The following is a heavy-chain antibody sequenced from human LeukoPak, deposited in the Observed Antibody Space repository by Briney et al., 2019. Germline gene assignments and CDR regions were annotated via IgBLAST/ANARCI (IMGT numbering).Heavy chain of an antibody. V-gene: IGHV3-48*01. CDR3: ARVGTPITIFGVVTQYYYYYMDV. CDR2: ISSSSSTI. Sequence: GGSLRLSCAASGFTFSSYSMNWVRQGPGKGLEWVSYISSSSSTIYYADSVKGRFTISRDNAKNSLYLKMNSLRAEDTAVYYCARVGTPITIFGVVTQYYYYYMDVWGKGTTVTVSS. CDR1: GFTFSSYS. D-gene: IGHD3-3*01. J-gene: IGHJ6*03.